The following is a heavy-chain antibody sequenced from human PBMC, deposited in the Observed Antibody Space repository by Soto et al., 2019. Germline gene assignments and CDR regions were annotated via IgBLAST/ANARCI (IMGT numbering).Heavy chain of an antibody. CDR1: GGSFSGYY. D-gene: IGHD6-13*01. Sequence: QVQLQQWGAGLLKPSETLSLTCAVYGGSFSGYYWSWIRQPPGKGLEWIGEINHVGGTKYNPSLKSRLTISVDTSKNQFSLKVNSVAASDTAVYYCARGQKGYSSSWYVDWGQGTPVTVSS. V-gene: IGHV4-34*01. J-gene: IGHJ4*02. CDR3: ARGQKGYSSSWYVD. CDR2: INHVGGT.